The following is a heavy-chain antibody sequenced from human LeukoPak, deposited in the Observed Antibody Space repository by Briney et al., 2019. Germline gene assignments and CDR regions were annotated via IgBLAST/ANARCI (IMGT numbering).Heavy chain of an antibody. CDR1: GYTFTGYY. V-gene: IGHV1-2*02. CDR3: ARDACGGDCYSKFYYFDY. CDR2: INPNSGGT. Sequence: GASVKVSCKASGYTFTGYYMHWVRQAPGQGLEWMGWINPNSGGTNYAQKFQGRVTMTRDTSISTAYMELSRLRSDDTAVYYCARDACGGDCYSKFYYFDYWGQGTLVTVSS. D-gene: IGHD2-21*02. J-gene: IGHJ4*02.